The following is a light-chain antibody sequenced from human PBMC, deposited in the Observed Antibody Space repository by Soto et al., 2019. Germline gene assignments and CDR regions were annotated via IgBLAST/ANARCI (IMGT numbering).Light chain of an antibody. V-gene: IGKV3-11*01. CDR2: GAS. Sequence: PGERATLFCRASLSVGSDLAWYQQKPGQAPRLLIYGASTRAAGIPARFSGSGFGTDFTLTISSLEPEDAAVYYCQQRSNWPPITFGQGTRLEIK. J-gene: IGKJ5*01. CDR1: LSVGSD. CDR3: QQRSNWPPIT.